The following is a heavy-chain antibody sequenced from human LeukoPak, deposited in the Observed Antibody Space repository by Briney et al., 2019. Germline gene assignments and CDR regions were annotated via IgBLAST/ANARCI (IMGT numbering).Heavy chain of an antibody. CDR1: GGTFSSYA. Sequence: RASAKVSCKASGGTFSSYAISWVRQAPGQGLEWMGRIIPILGIANYAQKFQGRVTITADKSTSTAYMELSSLRSEDTAVYYCAREGDGYNLNWFDPWGQGTLVTVSS. V-gene: IGHV1-69*04. CDR2: IIPILGIA. D-gene: IGHD5-24*01. J-gene: IGHJ5*02. CDR3: AREGDGYNLNWFDP.